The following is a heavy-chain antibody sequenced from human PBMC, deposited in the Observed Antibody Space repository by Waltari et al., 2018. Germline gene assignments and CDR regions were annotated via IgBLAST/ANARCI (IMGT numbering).Heavy chain of an antibody. CDR1: GYSISSGYY. V-gene: IGHV4-38-2*02. D-gene: IGHD6-19*01. J-gene: IGHJ4*02. CDR2: IYHSGST. Sequence: QVQLQESGPGLVKPSETLSLTCAVSGYSISSGYYWGWIRQPPGKGLPRIGSIYHSGSTYYNPSLKSRVTISVDTSKNQFSLKLSSVTAADTAVYYCARDSRASWLVWGDAGSRHYFDYWGQGTLVTVSS. CDR3: ARDSRASWLVWGDAGSRHYFDY.